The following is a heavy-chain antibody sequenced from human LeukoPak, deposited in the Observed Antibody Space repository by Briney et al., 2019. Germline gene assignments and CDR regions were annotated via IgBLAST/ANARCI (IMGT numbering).Heavy chain of an antibody. V-gene: IGHV4-39*07. J-gene: IGHJ5*02. CDR1: GGSISSSSYY. Sequence: SETLSLTCTVSGGSISSSSYYWGWIRQPPGKGLEWIGSIDYSGGTYFSPSLRSRVTLSVDTSKNQFSLNLISVTAADTAVYYCARGPSITIFGVVMYTWFDPWGQGTPVSVSS. CDR2: IDYSGGT. CDR3: ARGPSITIFGVVMYTWFDP. D-gene: IGHD3-3*01.